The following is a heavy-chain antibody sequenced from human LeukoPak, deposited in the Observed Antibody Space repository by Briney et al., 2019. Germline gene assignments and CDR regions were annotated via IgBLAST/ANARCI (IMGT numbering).Heavy chain of an antibody. CDR1: GGSISGHY. CDR2: IYTSGST. D-gene: IGHD1-26*01. Sequence: SETLSLTCTVSGGSISGHYWSWIRQPAGKGLEWIGRIYTSGSTNYNPSLKSRVTMSVDTSKNQFSLKLSSVTAADTAVYYCARDPGIVGATTGFDYWGQGTLVTVSS. V-gene: IGHV4-4*07. J-gene: IGHJ4*02. CDR3: ARDPGIVGATTGFDY.